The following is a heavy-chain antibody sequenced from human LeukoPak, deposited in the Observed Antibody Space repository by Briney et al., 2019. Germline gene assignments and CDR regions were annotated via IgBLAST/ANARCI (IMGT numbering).Heavy chain of an antibody. CDR1: GFTFDDYG. J-gene: IGHJ4*02. CDR2: INWNGGST. V-gene: IGHV3-20*04. D-gene: IGHD3-3*01. Sequence: GGSLRLSCAASGFTFDDYGMSWVRQAPGKGLEWVSCINWNGGSTGYADSVKGRFTISRDNAKNSLYLQMNSLRADDTALYYCAREGYDVLRFLEWLRGLDYWGQGALVTVSS. CDR3: AREGYDVLRFLEWLRGLDY.